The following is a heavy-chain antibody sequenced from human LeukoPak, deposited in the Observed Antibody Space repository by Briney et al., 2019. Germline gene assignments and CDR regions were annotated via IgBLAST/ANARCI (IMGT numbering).Heavy chain of an antibody. Sequence: GASVKVSCKASGGTFSSYAISWVRQAPGQGLEWMGGIIPIFGTANYAQKFQGRVTITTDESTSTAYMELSSLRSEDTAVYYCARASEAVAGIYYYYYYMDVWGKGTTVTVSS. V-gene: IGHV1-69*05. CDR3: ARASEAVAGIYYYYYYMDV. CDR2: IIPIFGTA. J-gene: IGHJ6*03. CDR1: GGTFSSYA. D-gene: IGHD6-19*01.